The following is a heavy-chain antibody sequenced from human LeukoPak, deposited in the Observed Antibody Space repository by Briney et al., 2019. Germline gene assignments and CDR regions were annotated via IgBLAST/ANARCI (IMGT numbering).Heavy chain of an antibody. J-gene: IGHJ4*02. CDR3: ARRMAGSKSFDF. V-gene: IGHV5-51*01. D-gene: IGHD2-8*01. CDR2: IHPGDSET. Sequence: GESLKISCKVPGYIFSLYWIAWLRQMPGQGLEWMGIIHPGDSETTYGPSFQGQVSISSDKSLNTAYLHWGSLGASDTAIYYCARRMAGSKSFDFWGQGTQVTVSS. CDR1: GYIFSLYW.